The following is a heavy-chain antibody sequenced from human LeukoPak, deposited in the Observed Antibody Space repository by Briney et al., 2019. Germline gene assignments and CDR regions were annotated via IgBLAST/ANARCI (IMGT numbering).Heavy chain of an antibody. CDR2: IKQDGSEK. D-gene: IGHD2-2*01. V-gene: IGHV3-7*03. CDR3: AREGSTRTYYYGMDV. CDR1: GFTFSSYW. J-gene: IGHJ6*02. Sequence: GRSLRLSCAASGFTFSSYWMSWVRQAPGKGLEWVANIKQDGSEKYYVDSVKGRFTISRDNAKNSLYLQMNSLRAEDTAVYYCAREGSTRTYYYGMDVWGQGTTVTVSS.